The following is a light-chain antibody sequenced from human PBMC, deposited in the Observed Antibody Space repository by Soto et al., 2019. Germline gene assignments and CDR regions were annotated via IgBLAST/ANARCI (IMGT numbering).Light chain of an antibody. J-gene: IGLJ3*02. V-gene: IGLV2-14*01. CDR3: SSFTSINTWV. Sequence: QSALTQPASVSGSPGQSITISCTGTSSDVGGYNYVSWYQQHPGKAPKLMIYEVSNRPSGVSNRFFGSKSGNTASLTISGFQTEDEADYYCSSFTSINTWVFGGGTKVTVL. CDR2: EVS. CDR1: SSDVGGYNY.